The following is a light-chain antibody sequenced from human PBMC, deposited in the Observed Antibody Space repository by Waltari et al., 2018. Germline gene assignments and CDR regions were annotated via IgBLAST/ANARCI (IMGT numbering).Light chain of an antibody. J-gene: IGKJ2*01. CDR3: QQYSNWPPYT. V-gene: IGKV3-15*01. Sequence: ETVMTQSPATLSVSPGERASLSCRASPGVSSNLAWYQQKPGQAPRPLIYGASTRATGIPARFSGSGSGTEFTLTISSLQSEDFAVYYCQQYSNWPPYTFGQGTKLEIK. CDR2: GAS. CDR1: PGVSSN.